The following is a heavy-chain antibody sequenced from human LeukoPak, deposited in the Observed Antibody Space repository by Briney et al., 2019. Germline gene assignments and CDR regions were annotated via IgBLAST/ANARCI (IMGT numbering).Heavy chain of an antibody. CDR2: LSGTGGST. Sequence: GGSLRLSCAASGFTFSNYAMSWVRQAPGKGLEWVSTLSGTGGSTYYADSVKGRFTISRDNSKNTLYLQMNSLRAEDTAVYYCAKTRPLDSSSWSHGDYWGQGTLVTVSS. CDR3: AKTRPLDSSSWSHGDY. J-gene: IGHJ4*02. D-gene: IGHD6-13*01. V-gene: IGHV3-23*01. CDR1: GFTFSNYA.